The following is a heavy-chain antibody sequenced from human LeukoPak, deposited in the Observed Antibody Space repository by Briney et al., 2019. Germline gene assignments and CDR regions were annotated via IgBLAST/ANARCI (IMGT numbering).Heavy chain of an antibody. CDR3: TTDADILTGYPDY. CDR2: IISKTDGGTT. D-gene: IGHD3-9*01. J-gene: IGHJ4*02. CDR1: GFTFSNAW. V-gene: IGHV3-15*01. Sequence: GGSLRLSCAASGFTFSNAWMSWVRQAPGKGLEWVGRIISKTDGGTTDYAAPVKGRFTISRDDSKNTLYLQMNSLKTEDTAVYYCTTDADILTGYPDYWGQGTLVTVSS.